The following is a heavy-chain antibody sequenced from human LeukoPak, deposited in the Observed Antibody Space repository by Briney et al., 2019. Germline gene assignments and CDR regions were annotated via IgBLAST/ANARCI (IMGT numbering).Heavy chain of an antibody. D-gene: IGHD6-19*01. CDR2: IYTSGST. CDR1: GGSISSGSYY. Sequence: SQTLSLTCTVSGGSISSGSYYWSWIRQPAGKGLEWIWRIYTSGSTNYNPSLKSRVTISVDTSKNQFCLKLSSVTAADTAVYYCARGRAVAGTDYYYYGMDVWGQGTTVTVS. V-gene: IGHV4-61*02. J-gene: IGHJ6*02. CDR3: ARGRAVAGTDYYYYGMDV.